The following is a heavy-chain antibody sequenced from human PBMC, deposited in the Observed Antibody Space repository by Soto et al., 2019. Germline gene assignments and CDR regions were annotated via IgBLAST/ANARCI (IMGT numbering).Heavy chain of an antibody. CDR1: GYIFNNFG. CDR3: ARDFDFDIDH. J-gene: IGHJ4*02. CDR2: IYSMTGTI. V-gene: IGHV1-18*01. D-gene: IGHD3-9*01. Sequence: QVQLVQSGAEVQKPGASVKVSCKTSGYIFNNFGITWVRQAPGLGLEWLGWIYSMTGTINFAQKFQGRVTMTTDTSTSTAFMELRSLTFDDSAVYFCARDFDFDIDHWGQGTLVTVS.